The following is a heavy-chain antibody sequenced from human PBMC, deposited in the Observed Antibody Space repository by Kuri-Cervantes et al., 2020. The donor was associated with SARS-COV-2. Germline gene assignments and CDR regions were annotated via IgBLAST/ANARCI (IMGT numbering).Heavy chain of an antibody. CDR1: GFTFDDYT. Sequence: GGSLRLSCAASGFTFDDYTFHWVRQGPGKGLEWVALIASDGGGTFYADSVKGRFTISRDNSKNSLYLQMNSLRTEDTAFYYCVKGVHFYYYGTDVWGQGTPVTVSS. V-gene: IGHV3-43*01. J-gene: IGHJ6*02. CDR2: IASDGGGT. CDR3: VKGVHFYYYGTDV.